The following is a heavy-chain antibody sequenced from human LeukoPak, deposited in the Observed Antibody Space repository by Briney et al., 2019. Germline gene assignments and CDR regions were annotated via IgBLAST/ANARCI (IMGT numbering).Heavy chain of an antibody. J-gene: IGHJ4*02. D-gene: IGHD5-12*01. Sequence: ASVKVSCKASGHTLTVHYIHWVRQGPGQGLEWLGWITLHSGDTHYAQKYQGRLTMTSDTSISTGYMELSTLQFDDTAVYYCARGVGGYETDYWGQGTLVTVSS. CDR1: GHTLTVHY. CDR2: ITLHSGDT. V-gene: IGHV1-2*02. CDR3: ARGVGGYETDY.